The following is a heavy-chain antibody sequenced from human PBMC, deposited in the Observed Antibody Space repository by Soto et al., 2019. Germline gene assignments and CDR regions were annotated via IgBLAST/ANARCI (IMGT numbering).Heavy chain of an antibody. CDR3: ARVVHYYDSSGYSSSGAFDI. CDR1: GYTFTSYG. J-gene: IGHJ3*02. CDR2: ISAYNGNT. Sequence: ASVKVSCKASGYTFTSYGISWVRQAPGQGLEWMGWISAYNGNTNYAQKLQGRVTMTTDTSTSTAYMELRSLRSDDTAVYYCARVVHYYDSSGYSSSGAFDIWGQGTMVTVSS. D-gene: IGHD3-22*01. V-gene: IGHV1-18*01.